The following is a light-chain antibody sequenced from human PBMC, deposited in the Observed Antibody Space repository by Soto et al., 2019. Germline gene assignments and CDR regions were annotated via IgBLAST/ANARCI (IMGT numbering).Light chain of an antibody. J-gene: IGKJ1*01. CDR2: GAS. CDR3: QQYNNWPRT. CDR1: QSVHNF. V-gene: IGKV3-15*01. Sequence: EIVMTQSPAHLSVSPVDRAALSCKASQSVHNFLAWYQQKPGQAPRLLIYGASTRATGIPARFSGSGSGTEFTLTISSLQSEDFAVYYCQQYNNWPRTFGQGSKVDIK.